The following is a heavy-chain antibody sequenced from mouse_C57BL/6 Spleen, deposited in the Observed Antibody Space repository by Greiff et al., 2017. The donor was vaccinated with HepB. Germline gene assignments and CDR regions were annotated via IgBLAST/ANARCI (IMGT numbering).Heavy chain of an antibody. CDR1: GYTFTSYG. D-gene: IGHD1-1*01. Sequence: QVQLQQSGAELARPGASVKLSCKASGYTFTSYGISWVKQRTGQGLEWIGEIYPRSGNTYYNEKFKGKATLTADKSSSTAYMELRSLTSEDSAVYFCARSYYYGSSYPYYFDYWGQGTTLTVSS. V-gene: IGHV1-81*01. J-gene: IGHJ2*01. CDR3: ARSYYYGSSYPYYFDY. CDR2: IYPRSGNT.